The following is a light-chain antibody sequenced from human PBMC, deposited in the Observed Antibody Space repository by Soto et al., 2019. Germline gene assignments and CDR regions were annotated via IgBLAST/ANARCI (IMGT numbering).Light chain of an antibody. CDR3: QQYGSSLLFT. CDR1: QSVSSSY. J-gene: IGKJ3*01. V-gene: IGKV3-20*01. CDR2: GAS. Sequence: EIVLTQSPGTLSLSPGERATLSCRASQSVSSSYLAWYQQKPGQAPRLLIYGASSRATGIPDRFSGSGSGTHFPLTISRLEPEDFAVYYCQQYGSSLLFTFGPGTKVDIK.